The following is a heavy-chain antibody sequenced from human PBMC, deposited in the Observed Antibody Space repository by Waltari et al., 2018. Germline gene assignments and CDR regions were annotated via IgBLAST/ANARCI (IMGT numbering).Heavy chain of an antibody. V-gene: IGHV3-21*01. CDR1: GFTFSSYS. Sequence: EVQLVESGGGLVKPGGSLRLSCAASGFTFSSYSMNWVRQAPGKGLEWVSSISSSSSYIYYADSVKGRFTISRDNAKNSLYLQMNSLRAEDTAVYYCARDEYSSYDAFDIWGQGTMVTVSS. D-gene: IGHD6-6*01. J-gene: IGHJ3*02. CDR2: ISSSSSYI. CDR3: ARDEYSSYDAFDI.